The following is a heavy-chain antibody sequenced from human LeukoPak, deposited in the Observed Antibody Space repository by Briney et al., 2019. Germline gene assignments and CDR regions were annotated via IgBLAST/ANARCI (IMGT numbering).Heavy chain of an antibody. Sequence: SETLSLTCTVSGYSISSGYYWGWIRQPPGKGLEWIGSIYHSGSTYYNPSLKSRVTISVDTSKNQFSLKLSSVTAADTAVYYCARMTTGPYYYVDVWGKGTTVNVSS. D-gene: IGHD4-17*01. CDR1: GYSISSGYY. CDR3: ARMTTGPYYYVDV. J-gene: IGHJ6*03. V-gene: IGHV4-38-2*02. CDR2: IYHSGST.